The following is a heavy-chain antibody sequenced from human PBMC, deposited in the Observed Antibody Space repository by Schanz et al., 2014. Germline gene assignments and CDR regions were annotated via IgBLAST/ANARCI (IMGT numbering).Heavy chain of an antibody. J-gene: IGHJ5*02. CDR1: GFTFNNYG. CDR2: IYYDGSDK. V-gene: IGHV3-33*01. Sequence: QAQLVESGGGVVQPGRSLRLSCAASGFTFNNYGMHWVRQAPGKGLEWVALIYYDGSDKYYADFVEGRFTISRDNSQNPLYLQMSSLRLEDTALYSCARPPPLVRGIAGWFGPWGQGSLVTVSS. D-gene: IGHD3-10*01. CDR3: ARPPPLVRGIAGWFGP.